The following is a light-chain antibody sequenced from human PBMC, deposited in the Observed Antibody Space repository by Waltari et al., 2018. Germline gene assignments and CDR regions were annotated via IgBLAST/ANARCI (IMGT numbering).Light chain of an antibody. CDR3: AAWDDSLTGWM. J-gene: IGLJ3*02. CDR1: TSNIGGNT. CDR2: SNN. Sequence: QSVLTQPPSASGTPGQRVTISCSGSTSNIGGNTVNWYQQLPGTAPKLLIYSNNQRSSGVPDRFSGSKSGTSASLAISGLQSEDEADYYCAAWDDSLTGWMFGGGTKLTVL. V-gene: IGLV1-44*01.